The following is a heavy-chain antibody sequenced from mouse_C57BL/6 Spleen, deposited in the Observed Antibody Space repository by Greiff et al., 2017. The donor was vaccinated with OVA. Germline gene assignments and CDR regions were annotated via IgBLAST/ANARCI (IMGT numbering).Heavy chain of an antibody. J-gene: IGHJ3*01. CDR1: GYTFTDYN. CDR3: AGGGIPAWFAY. Sequence: EVQLQQSGPELVKPGASVKIPCKASGYTFTDYNMDWVKQSHGKSLEWIGDINPNNGGTIYNQKFKGKATLTVDKSSSTAYMELRSLTSEDTAVYYCAGGGIPAWFAYWGQGTLVTVSA. CDR2: INPNNGGT. V-gene: IGHV1-18*01.